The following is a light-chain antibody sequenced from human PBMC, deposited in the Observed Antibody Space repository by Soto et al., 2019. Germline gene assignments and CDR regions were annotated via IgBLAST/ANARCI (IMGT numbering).Light chain of an antibody. V-gene: IGKV1-5*03. Sequence: DVQMTQSPSTLSASVGDTITIICRASQSVSSWVAWYQLKPGKAPKLLIYKASSLESGIPSRFSGSGSGTEFALTITSLQPEDFATSYCQQYDSYSLTFGPGTTVDIK. J-gene: IGKJ3*01. CDR3: QQYDSYSLT. CDR1: QSVSSW. CDR2: KAS.